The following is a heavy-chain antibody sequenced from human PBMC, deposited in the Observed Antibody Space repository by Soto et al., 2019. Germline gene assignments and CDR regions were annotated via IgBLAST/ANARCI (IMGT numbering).Heavy chain of an antibody. D-gene: IGHD4-17*01. CDR1: GYTFTSYY. V-gene: IGHV1-46*01. CDR2: INPSGGST. Sequence: ASVKVSCKASGYTFTSYYMHWVRQAPGQGLEWMGIINPSGGSTSYAQKFQGRVTMTRDTSTSTVYMELSSLRSEDTAVYYCARREDDYGDYGVADWYFDLWGRGTLVTVSS. J-gene: IGHJ2*01. CDR3: ARREDDYGDYGVADWYFDL.